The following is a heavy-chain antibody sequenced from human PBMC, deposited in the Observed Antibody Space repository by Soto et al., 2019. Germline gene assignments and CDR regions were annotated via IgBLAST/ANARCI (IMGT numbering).Heavy chain of an antibody. J-gene: IGHJ4*02. Sequence: PSETLSLTCTVSGGSISSFYWNWIRQPPGKGLEWIGYIYYSGSTNYNPSLKSRVTILVDTSKNQFSLKLSSVTAADTAVYYCARELMTGIDYWGQGTLVTVSS. D-gene: IGHD2-8*01. V-gene: IGHV4-59*12. CDR1: GGSISSFY. CDR2: IYYSGST. CDR3: ARELMTGIDY.